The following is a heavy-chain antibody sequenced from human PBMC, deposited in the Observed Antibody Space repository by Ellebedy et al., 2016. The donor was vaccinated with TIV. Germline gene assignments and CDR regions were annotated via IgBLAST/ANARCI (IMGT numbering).Heavy chain of an antibody. CDR1: GYTFTSYG. D-gene: IGHD1-14*01. CDR3: ARDRNHRGGTYGMDV. CDR2: ISAYNGNT. J-gene: IGHJ6*02. V-gene: IGHV1-18*04. Sequence: ASVKVSCKASGYTFTSYGISWVRQAPGQGLEWMGWISAYNGNTNYAQKLQGRVTMTTDTSTSTAYMELRSLRSEDTAVYYCARDRNHRGGTYGMDVWGQGTTVTVSS.